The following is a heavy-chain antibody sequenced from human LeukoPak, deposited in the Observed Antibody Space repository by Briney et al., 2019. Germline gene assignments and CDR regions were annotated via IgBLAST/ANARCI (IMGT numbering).Heavy chain of an antibody. V-gene: IGHV4-31*03. CDR1: GGSISSGGYY. CDR3: ARRLSTRSYYLDD. Sequence: PSETLSLTCTVSGGSISSGGYYWSWIRQHPGKGLEWIGYIYYSGSTYYNPSLKSRVTMSVDTSKNQFSLKLNSATAADTAVYYCARRLSTRSYYLDDWGQGTLVTVSS. D-gene: IGHD2/OR15-2a*01. CDR2: IYYSGST. J-gene: IGHJ4*02.